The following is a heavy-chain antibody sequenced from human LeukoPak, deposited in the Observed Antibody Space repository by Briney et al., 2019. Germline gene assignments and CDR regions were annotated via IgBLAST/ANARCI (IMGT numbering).Heavy chain of an antibody. CDR3: ARYHVYYDFWSGYYSKSTPPTFDY. V-gene: IGHV1-18*03. Sequence: ASVKVPCKASGYTFTSYGISWVRQAPGQGLEWMGWISAYNGNTNYAQKLQGRVTMTTDTSTSTAYMELRSLRSDDMAVYYCARYHVYYDFWSGYYSKSTPPTFDYWGQGTLVTVSS. CDR2: ISAYNGNT. J-gene: IGHJ4*02. CDR1: GYTFTSYG. D-gene: IGHD3-3*01.